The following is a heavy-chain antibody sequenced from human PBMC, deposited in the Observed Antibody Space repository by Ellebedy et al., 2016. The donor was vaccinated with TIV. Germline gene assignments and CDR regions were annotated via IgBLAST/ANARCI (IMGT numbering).Heavy chain of an antibody. V-gene: IGHV3-23*01. J-gene: IGHJ4*01. CDR1: GFTFSSYS. Sequence: GGSLRLXXAASGFTFSSYSMTWIRQAPGKGPEWVSTVSGSDGSVHYTDSVKGRFTISRDNSKNTLYLQMRSLRAEDSAVYYCARDSASHLRFSYTDYWGRGTLIAVSS. D-gene: IGHD4-11*01. CDR3: ARDSASHLRFSYTDY. CDR2: VSGSDGSV.